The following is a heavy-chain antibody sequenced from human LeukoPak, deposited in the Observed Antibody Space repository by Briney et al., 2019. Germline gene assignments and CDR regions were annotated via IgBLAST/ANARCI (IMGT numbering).Heavy chain of an antibody. Sequence: RGESLKISCKGSGYSFTSYWIGWVRQMPGKGLEWMGIIYPGDSDTRYSPSFQGQVTISADKSISTAYLQWSSLEASDTAMYYCARPSSSGWSKFDYWGQGTLVTVSS. D-gene: IGHD6-19*01. CDR3: ARPSSSGWSKFDY. V-gene: IGHV5-51*01. CDR1: GYSFTSYW. CDR2: IYPGDSDT. J-gene: IGHJ4*02.